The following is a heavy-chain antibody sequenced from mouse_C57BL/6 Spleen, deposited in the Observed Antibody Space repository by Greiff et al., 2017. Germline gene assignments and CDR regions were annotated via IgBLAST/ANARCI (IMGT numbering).Heavy chain of an antibody. J-gene: IGHJ2*01. CDR2: IYPSDSET. Sequence: QVHVKQPGAELVRPGSSVKLSCKASGYTFTSYWMDWVKQRPGQGLEWIGNIYPSDSETHYNQKFKDKATLTVDKSSSTAYMQLSSLTSEDSAVYYCARGLRIGYFDYWGQGTTLTVSS. D-gene: IGHD3-1*01. CDR1: GYTFTSYW. V-gene: IGHV1-61*01. CDR3: ARGLRIGYFDY.